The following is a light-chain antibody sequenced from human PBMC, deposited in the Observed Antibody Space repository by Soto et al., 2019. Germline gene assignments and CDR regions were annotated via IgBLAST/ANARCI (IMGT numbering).Light chain of an antibody. Sequence: QSVLTQPASVSGSPGQSITISCTGTSSDVGGYNYVSWYQQHPGKAPKLMIYEVSNRPSEVSNRFSGSKSGNTASLTISGLQAEDEADYYCSSYTRSSTYVFGTGTKVIVL. CDR3: SSYTRSSTYV. V-gene: IGLV2-14*01. CDR2: EVS. CDR1: SSDVGGYNY. J-gene: IGLJ1*01.